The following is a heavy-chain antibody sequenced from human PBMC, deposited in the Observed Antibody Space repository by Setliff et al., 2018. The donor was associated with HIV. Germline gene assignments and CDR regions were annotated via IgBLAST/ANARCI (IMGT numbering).Heavy chain of an antibody. CDR3: ARDLVRVSAHQDDY. CDR2: IKQDGSEK. J-gene: IGHJ4*02. V-gene: IGHV3-7*03. Sequence: LRLSCAASGFTFSNYWMSWVRQAPGKGLEWVANIKQDGSEKYYVDSVKGRFTISRDDATNSLYLQMNRLRAEDTAVYYCARDLVRVSAHQDDYWGQGTLVTVSS. D-gene: IGHD2-2*01. CDR1: GFTFSNYW.